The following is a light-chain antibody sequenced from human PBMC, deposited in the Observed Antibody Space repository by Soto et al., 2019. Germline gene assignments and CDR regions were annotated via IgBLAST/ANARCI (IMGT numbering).Light chain of an antibody. CDR1: QAIGIN. CDR3: QKYSDGPST. V-gene: IGKV1-27*01. Sequence: DIELTQSPSTLSTSAGDRATITCRASQAIGINLAWYQQKPGQVPRLLIYAASTLASGIPARFSGSGSGTDFTLTINSLQPEDFATYYCQKYSDGPSTFGQGTKVEIK. J-gene: IGKJ4*01. CDR2: AAS.